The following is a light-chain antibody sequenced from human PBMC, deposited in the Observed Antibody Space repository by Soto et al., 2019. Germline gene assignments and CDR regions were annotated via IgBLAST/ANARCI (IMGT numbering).Light chain of an antibody. Sequence: IQMTQSPSSLSASVGDRVTITCRASQSITTYLNWYRQKPGKAPKLLIYKASSLESGVPSRFSGSGSGTEFTLTISSLQPDDFATYYCQQYNSYSWTFGQGTKVDIK. CDR2: KAS. V-gene: IGKV1-5*03. CDR1: QSITTY. J-gene: IGKJ1*01. CDR3: QQYNSYSWT.